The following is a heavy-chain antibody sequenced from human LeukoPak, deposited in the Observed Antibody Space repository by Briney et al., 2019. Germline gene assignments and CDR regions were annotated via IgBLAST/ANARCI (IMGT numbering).Heavy chain of an antibody. CDR1: GFPFSSYW. CDR2: INSDGSST. Sequence: GGSLRLSCAASGFPFSSYWLHWVRQAPGKGLVWVSRINSDGSSTTYADSVKGRFTISRDNAKNTLYLQMDSLRAEDTAVYYCAAGRPVAAKDYWGQGTLVTVSS. D-gene: IGHD2-15*01. CDR3: AAGRPVAAKDY. J-gene: IGHJ4*02. V-gene: IGHV3-74*01.